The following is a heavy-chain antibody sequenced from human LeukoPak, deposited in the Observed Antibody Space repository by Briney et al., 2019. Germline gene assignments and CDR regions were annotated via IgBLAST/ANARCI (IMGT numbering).Heavy chain of an antibody. J-gene: IGHJ4*02. Sequence: PSETLSLTCTVSGGSISSSSYYWSWIRQPPGKGLEWIGYIYYSGSTNYNPSLKSRVTISVDTSKNQFSLKLSSVTAADTAVYYCATPGRSGSYDYWGQGTLVTVSS. D-gene: IGHD1-26*01. CDR1: GGSISSSSYY. V-gene: IGHV4-61*01. CDR2: IYYSGST. CDR3: ATPGRSGSYDY.